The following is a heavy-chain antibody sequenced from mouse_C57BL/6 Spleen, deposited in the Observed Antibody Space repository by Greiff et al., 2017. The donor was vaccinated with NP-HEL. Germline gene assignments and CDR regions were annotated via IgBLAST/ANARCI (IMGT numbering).Heavy chain of an antibody. CDR3: ERAGVYAVVAPYFDY. CDR2: IYPGSGNT. D-gene: IGHD1-1*01. CDR1: GYTFTDYY. Sequence: QVQLKESGPELVKPGASVKISCKASGYTFTDYYINWVKQRPGQGLEWIGWIYPGSGNTNYNEKFKGKATLTVDTSSSTAYMQLSSLTSADSAVAVCERAGVYAVVAPYFDYWGQGTTLTVSS. J-gene: IGHJ2*01. V-gene: IGHV1-84*01.